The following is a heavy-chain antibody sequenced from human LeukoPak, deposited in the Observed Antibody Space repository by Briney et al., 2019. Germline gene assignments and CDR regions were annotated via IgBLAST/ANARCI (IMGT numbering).Heavy chain of an antibody. J-gene: IGHJ4*02. V-gene: IGHV3-21*01. Sequence: AGGSLRLSCAASGFTFSSYSMNWVRQAPGKGLEWVSSISSSSSYIYYADSVKGRFTISRDNAKNSLYLQMNSLRAEDTAVYYCVRGYHVFGAYYDSSGYYGLDYWGQGTLVTVSS. CDR3: VRGYHVFGAYYDSSGYYGLDY. CDR1: GFTFSSYS. D-gene: IGHD3-22*01. CDR2: ISSSSSYI.